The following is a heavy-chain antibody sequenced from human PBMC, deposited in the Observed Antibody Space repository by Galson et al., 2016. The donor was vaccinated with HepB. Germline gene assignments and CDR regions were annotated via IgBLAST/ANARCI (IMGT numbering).Heavy chain of an antibody. CDR2: IKQDGGEK. J-gene: IGHJ4*02. D-gene: IGHD3-10*01. V-gene: IGHV3-7*03. CDR1: GFTFNNHW. Sequence: SLRLSCAASGFTFNNHWMTWVRQAPGKGLEWVANIKQDGGEKYYVDSVKGRFTISRDNAKNSLYLQMSNLRAEDTAVYYCARGAGAGYWGQGTLVTVSS. CDR3: ARGAGAGY.